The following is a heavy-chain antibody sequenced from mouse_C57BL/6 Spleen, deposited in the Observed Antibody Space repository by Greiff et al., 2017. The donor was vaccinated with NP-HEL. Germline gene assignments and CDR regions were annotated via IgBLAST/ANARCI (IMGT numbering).Heavy chain of an antibody. J-gene: IGHJ4*01. CDR2: IDPSDSYT. Sequence: QVQLQQPRAELVKPGASVKLSCKASGYTFTSYWMQWVKQRPGQGLEWIGEIDPSDSYTNYNQKFKGKATLTVYTSSSTAYMQLSSLTSEDSAVYYCARTAGENAMDYWGQGTSGTVSS. CDR3: ARTAGENAMDY. D-gene: IGHD1-2*01. CDR1: GYTFTSYW. V-gene: IGHV1-50*01.